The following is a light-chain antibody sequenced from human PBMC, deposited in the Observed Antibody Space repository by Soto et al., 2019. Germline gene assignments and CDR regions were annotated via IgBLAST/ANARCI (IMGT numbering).Light chain of an antibody. CDR2: GAS. CDR3: QQYYSAART. Sequence: ETVMMQKPATMAVSRRGGATLCCRASQSIGDTLAWYQQKPGQAPRLLIYGASSRVTGFPARFSGSGSGTDFALAISCLQAEDVAVYYCQQYYSAARTFGQGTKVDIK. V-gene: IGKV3-15*01. CDR1: QSIGDT. J-gene: IGKJ1*01.